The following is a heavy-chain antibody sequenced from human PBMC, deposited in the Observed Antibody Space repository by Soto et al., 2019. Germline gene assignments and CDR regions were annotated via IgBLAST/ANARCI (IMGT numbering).Heavy chain of an antibody. CDR1: GFTFSSYA. CDR3: AKGSSGWYERFDY. CDR2: ISGSGGST. Sequence: EVQLLESGGGLVQPGGSLRLSCAASGFTFSSYAMSWVRQAPGKGLEWVSAISGSGGSTYYADSVKGRFTISRDNSKNTLYLQMNSLRAEDTAVFYCAKGSSGWYERFDYWGQGTLVTVSS. V-gene: IGHV3-23*01. D-gene: IGHD6-19*01. J-gene: IGHJ4*02.